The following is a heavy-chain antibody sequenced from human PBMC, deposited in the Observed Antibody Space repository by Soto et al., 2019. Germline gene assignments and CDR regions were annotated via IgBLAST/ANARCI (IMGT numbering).Heavy chain of an antibody. J-gene: IGHJ4*02. CDR3: AKDKMDGNNYGSGFFDY. D-gene: IGHD3-10*01. V-gene: IGHV3-30*18. Sequence: LRLSCAASGITLNYYGMNWVRQAPGKGLEWVAVISSDGSKKVYADSVKGRFTISRDNSKNTLYLQMNSLRAEDTAVYFCAKDKMDGNNYGSGFFDYWDLGTLVTVSS. CDR2: ISSDGSKK. CDR1: GITLNYYG.